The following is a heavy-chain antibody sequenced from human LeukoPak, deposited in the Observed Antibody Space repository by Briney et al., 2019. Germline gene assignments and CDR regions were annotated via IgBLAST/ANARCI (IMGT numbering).Heavy chain of an antibody. CDR3: ARARTTVVKSGYFDY. CDR2: ISSSSSTI. CDR1: GFTFSSYS. J-gene: IGHJ4*02. Sequence: GGSLRLSCAASGFTFSSYSMNWVRQAPGKGLEWVSYISSSSSTIYYADSVKGRFTISRDNAKNSLYLQMDSLRAEDAAVYYCARARTTVVKSGYFDYWGQGTLVTVSS. V-gene: IGHV3-48*04. D-gene: IGHD4-23*01.